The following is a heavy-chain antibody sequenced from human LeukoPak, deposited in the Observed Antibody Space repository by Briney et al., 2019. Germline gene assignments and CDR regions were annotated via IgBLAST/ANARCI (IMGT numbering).Heavy chain of an antibody. CDR3: ARGSGWYALHY. J-gene: IGHJ4*02. CDR2: INHSGST. D-gene: IGHD6-19*01. V-gene: IGHV4-34*01. CDR1: GGSFSGYY. Sequence: SKTLSLTCAVYGGSFSGYYWSWIRQPPGKGLEWIGEINHSGSTNYNPSLKSRVTISVDTSKNQFSLKLSSVTAADTAVYYCARGSGWYALHYWGQGTLVTVSS.